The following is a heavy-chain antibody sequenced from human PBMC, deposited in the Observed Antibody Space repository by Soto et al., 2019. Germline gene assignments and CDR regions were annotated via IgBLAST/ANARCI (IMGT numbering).Heavy chain of an antibody. CDR1: GFTFSSYA. J-gene: IGHJ4*02. CDR2: ISYDGSNK. Sequence: QVQLVESGGGVVQPGRSLRLSCAASGFTFSSYARHWVRQAPGKGLEWVSFISYDGSNKYYADSVKGRFTISRDNSKNTLYLQMNSLRAEDTAVDYCARDRSMIVVVPGYWGQGTLVTVSS. V-gene: IGHV3-30-3*01. D-gene: IGHD3-22*01. CDR3: ARDRSMIVVVPGY.